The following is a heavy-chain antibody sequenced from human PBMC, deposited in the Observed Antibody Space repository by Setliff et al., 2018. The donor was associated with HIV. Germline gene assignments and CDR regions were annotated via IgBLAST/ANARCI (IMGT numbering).Heavy chain of an antibody. Sequence: ASVKVSCKASGYTFTSYYMHWVRQAPGQGLEWMGIINPSGGSTSYAQKFQGRVTMTRDTSTSTVYMELSSLRSEDTAVYYCARGVPVLRYFDWLSRLGYWGRGTLVTVSS. J-gene: IGHJ4*02. V-gene: IGHV1-46*01. CDR1: GYTFTSYY. CDR2: INPSGGST. CDR3: ARGVPVLRYFDWLSRLGY. D-gene: IGHD3-9*01.